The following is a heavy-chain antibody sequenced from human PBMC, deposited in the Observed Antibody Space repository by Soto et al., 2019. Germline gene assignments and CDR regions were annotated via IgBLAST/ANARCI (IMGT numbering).Heavy chain of an antibody. V-gene: IGHV1-46*01. CDR2: INPFDGSR. D-gene: IGHD3-16*01. J-gene: IGHJ5*02. CDR1: GYIFTSYY. CDR3: ARERFEEINWFDP. Sequence: GASVKVSCKASGYIFTSYYIHWVRQAPGQGLEWMGWINPFDGSRMFAQSFQGRVTMTRDTSTSTVYMEVSSLRSEDTAVYYCARERFEEINWFDPWGQGALVTVSS.